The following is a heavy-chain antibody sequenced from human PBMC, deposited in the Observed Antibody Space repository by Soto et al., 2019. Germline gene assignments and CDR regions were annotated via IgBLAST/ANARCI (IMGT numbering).Heavy chain of an antibody. J-gene: IGHJ6*02. CDR2: ISYDGSNK. Sequence: GSLRLSCAASGFTFSSYAMHWVRQAPGKGLEWVAVISYDGSNKYYADSVKGRFTISRDNSRNTLYLQMNSLRAEDTAVYYCARDHYPYDYPNYYYHYGMDVWGQGTTVTVSS. CDR3: ARDHYPYDYPNYYYHYGMDV. V-gene: IGHV3-30-3*01. D-gene: IGHD5-12*01. CDR1: GFTFSSYA.